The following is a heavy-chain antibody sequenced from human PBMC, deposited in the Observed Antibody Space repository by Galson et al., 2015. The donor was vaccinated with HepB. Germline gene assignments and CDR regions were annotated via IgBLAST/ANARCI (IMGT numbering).Heavy chain of an antibody. Sequence: SVKVSCKASGYTFTNYAMNWVRQAPGQGLEWMGWINTNTGNPTYAQGFTGRFVFSLDTSVSTAYLQIRSLKAEDTVVYYCARATYRGSYCFDYWGQGTLVTVSS. CDR1: GYTFTNYA. D-gene: IGHD1-26*01. CDR2: INTNTGNP. CDR3: ARATYRGSYCFDY. V-gene: IGHV7-4-1*02. J-gene: IGHJ4*02.